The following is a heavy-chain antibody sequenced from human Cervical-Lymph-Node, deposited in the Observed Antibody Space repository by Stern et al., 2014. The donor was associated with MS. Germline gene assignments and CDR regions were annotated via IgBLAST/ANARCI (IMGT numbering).Heavy chain of an antibody. Sequence: DQLVESGGGLVQPGGSLRLSCAASGPTFSNSWMTWVRQAPGEGLEWVANIKPDGSEKYYVHSLKGRFILSRDNGKNPLYLQKNRLRAEDTAVYFCARDNRCFPNDYWGQGTLGTGSS. CDR3: ARDNRCFPNDY. CDR2: IKPDGSEK. V-gene: IGHV3-7*01. CDR1: GPTFSNSW. J-gene: IGHJ4*02. D-gene: IGHD1-14*01.